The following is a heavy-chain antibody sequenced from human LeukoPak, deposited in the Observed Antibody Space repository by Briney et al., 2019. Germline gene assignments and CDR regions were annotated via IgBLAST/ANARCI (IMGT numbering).Heavy chain of an antibody. CDR3: ARSGSSGYYFFWYHFPFDP. D-gene: IGHD3-22*01. CDR2: IYYSGST. J-gene: IGHJ5*02. Sequence: SETLSLTCAVYGGSFSGYYWSWIRQPPGKGLEWIGYIYYSGSTNYNPSLKSRVTISVDTSKNQFPLKLSSVTAADTAVYYCARSGSSGYYFFWYHFPFDPWGQGTLVTVSS. CDR1: GGSFSGYY. V-gene: IGHV4-59*01.